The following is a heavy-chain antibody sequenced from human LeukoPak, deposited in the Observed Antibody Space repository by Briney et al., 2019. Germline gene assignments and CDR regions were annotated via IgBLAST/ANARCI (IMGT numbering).Heavy chain of an antibody. CDR3: ARAPSGYSYGPPDY. J-gene: IGHJ4*02. D-gene: IGHD5-18*01. V-gene: IGHV4-59*08. CDR2: IYYSGST. Sequence: SSETLSLTCTVSGGSISSYYWSWIRQPPGKGLEWIGYIYYSGSTNYNPSLKSRVTISVDTSKNQFSLKLSSVTAADTAVYYCARAPSGYSYGPPDYWGQGTLVTVSS. CDR1: GGSISSYY.